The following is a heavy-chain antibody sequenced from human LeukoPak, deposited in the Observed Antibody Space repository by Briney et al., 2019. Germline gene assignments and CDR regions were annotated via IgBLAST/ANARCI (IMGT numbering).Heavy chain of an antibody. D-gene: IGHD6-19*01. CDR2: IKSKTDGGTT. CDR1: GFTFSNAW. Sequence: PGGSLRLSCAASGFTFSNAWMSWVRQAPGKGLEWVGRIKSKTDGGTTDYAAPVKGRFTISRDDSKNTLCLQMNSLKTEDTAVYYCTTTYSSGWYGGDYYYGMDVWGQGTTVTVSS. CDR3: TTTYSSGWYGGDYYYGMDV. J-gene: IGHJ6*02. V-gene: IGHV3-15*01.